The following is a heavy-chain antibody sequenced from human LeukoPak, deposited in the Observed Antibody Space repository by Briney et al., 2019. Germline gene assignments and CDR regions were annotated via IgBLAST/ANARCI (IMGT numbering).Heavy chain of an antibody. J-gene: IGHJ3*02. CDR1: GFTFSSYA. CDR3: ARDSYTFGDI. V-gene: IGHV3-7*01. CDR2: IKQDGSEK. D-gene: IGHD3-3*01. Sequence: GGSLRLSCAASGFTFSSYAMSWVRQAPGKGLEWVANIKQDGSEKYYVDSVKGRFTISRDNAKNSLYLQMNSLRAEDTAVYYCARDSYTFGDIWGQGTMVTVSS.